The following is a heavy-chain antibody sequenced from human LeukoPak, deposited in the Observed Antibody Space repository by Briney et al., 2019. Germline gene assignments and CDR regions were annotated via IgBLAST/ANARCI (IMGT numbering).Heavy chain of an antibody. CDR3: ASLYCSSTSCLL. J-gene: IGHJ4*02. V-gene: IGHV3-21*01. D-gene: IGHD2-2*01. CDR2: ISSSSSYI. CDR1: GFTFSSYS. Sequence: PGGSLRLSCAASGFTFSSYSMNWVRQAPGKGVEWVSSISSSSSYIYYADSVKGRFTISRDNAKNSLYLQMNSLRAEDTAVYYCASLYCSSTSCLLWGQGTLVTVSS.